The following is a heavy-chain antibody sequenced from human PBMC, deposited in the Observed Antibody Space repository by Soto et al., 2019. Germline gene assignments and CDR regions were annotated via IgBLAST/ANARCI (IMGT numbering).Heavy chain of an antibody. V-gene: IGHV1-58*01. CDR2: IVVGSGNT. D-gene: IGHD6-13*01. CDR3: AANGYSSSWYGYGMDV. J-gene: IGHJ6*02. Sequence: QMQLVQSGPEVKKPGTSVKVSCKASGFTFTSSAVQWVRQARGQRLEWIGWIVVGSGNTNYAQTFQERVTITRDMSTSTAYMELSSLRSEDTAVYYCAANGYSSSWYGYGMDVWGQGTTVTVSS. CDR1: GFTFTSSA.